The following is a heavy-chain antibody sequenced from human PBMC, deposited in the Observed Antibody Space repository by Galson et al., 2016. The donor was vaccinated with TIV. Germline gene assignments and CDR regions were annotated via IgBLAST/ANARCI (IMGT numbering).Heavy chain of an antibody. CDR1: GGTFSTYP. V-gene: IGHV1-69*13. CDR2: FIPMFGTA. J-gene: IGHJ6*02. CDR3: AKDRNTAMDTYYYYYGMDV. D-gene: IGHD5-18*01. Sequence: SVKVSCKASGGTFSTYPFNWVRQAPGQGLEWMGGFIPMFGTANYAQKFQGRVTITADESTSTLYMEVSSLRSEDTAVYYCAKDRNTAMDTYYYYYGMDVWGQG.